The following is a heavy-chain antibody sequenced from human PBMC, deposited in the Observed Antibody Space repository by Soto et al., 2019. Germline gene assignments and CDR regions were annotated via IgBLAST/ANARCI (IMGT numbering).Heavy chain of an antibody. Sequence: QVQLVESGGGVVQPGRSLRLSCAASGFTFSSYAMHWVRQAPGKGLEWVAVISYDGSNKYYADSVKGRFTISRDNSKKTLYLQMNRLSAEDTAVDYCVRGYRLRWKPCDYWGPGNLVTVSS. CDR2: ISYDGSNK. CDR3: VRGYRLRWKPCDY. D-gene: IGHD4-17*01. CDR1: GFTFSSYA. J-gene: IGHJ4*02. V-gene: IGHV3-30-3*01.